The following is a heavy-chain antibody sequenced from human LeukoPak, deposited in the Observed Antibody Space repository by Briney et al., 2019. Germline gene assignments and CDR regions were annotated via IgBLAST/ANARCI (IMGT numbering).Heavy chain of an antibody. J-gene: IGHJ6*02. V-gene: IGHV3-74*03. CDR3: ARALFSYGMDV. Sequence: GGSLRLSCAASGFTFSSHWMHWVRHAPGKGLVWVSRINGDGSNTTYADSVKGRFTISRDNAKNSLYLQMNSLRAEDTAVYYCARALFSYGMDVWGQGTTVTVSS. CDR1: GFTFSSHW. CDR2: INGDGSNT.